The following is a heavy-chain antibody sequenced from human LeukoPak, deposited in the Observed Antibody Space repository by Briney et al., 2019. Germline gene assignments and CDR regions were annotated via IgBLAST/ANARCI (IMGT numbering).Heavy chain of an antibody. CDR2: ISGSGGST. CDR1: GFTFSSYA. Sequence: GGSLRLSCAASGFTFSSYAMSWVRQAPGKGLEWVSAISGSGGSTYYADSVKGRFTISRDNSKNTLYLQMYSLRAEDTAVYYCAKVQPLEIVMYYFDYWGQGTLVTVSS. V-gene: IGHV3-23*01. CDR3: AKVQPLEIVMYYFDY. J-gene: IGHJ4*02. D-gene: IGHD5-24*01.